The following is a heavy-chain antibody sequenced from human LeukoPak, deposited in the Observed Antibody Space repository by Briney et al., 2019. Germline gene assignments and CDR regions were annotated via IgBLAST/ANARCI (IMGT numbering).Heavy chain of an antibody. CDR3: ARIMLSWREFDC. V-gene: IGHV4-4*02. J-gene: IGHJ4*02. CDR2: IDHSGST. Sequence: SGTLSLTCAVSGGSIINSNWWSWVRQPPGKGLEWIGEIDHSGSTSYNPSLKSRVTMSVDRSQNQFSLRLSTVTAADTAVYYCARIMLSWREFDCWGQGTLVTVSS. CDR1: GGSIINSNW. D-gene: IGHD1-26*01.